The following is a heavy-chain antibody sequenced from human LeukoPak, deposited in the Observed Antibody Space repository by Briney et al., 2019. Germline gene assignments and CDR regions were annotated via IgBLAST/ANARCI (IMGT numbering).Heavy chain of an antibody. V-gene: IGHV3-48*04. CDR2: ISSSSSTI. Sequence: GGSLRLSCAASGFTFSSYSMNWVRQAPGKELEWVSYISSSSSTIYYADSVKGRFTISRDNAKNSLYLQMNSLRAEDTAVYYCARDWGEDAFDIWGQGTMVTVSS. CDR3: ARDWGEDAFDI. D-gene: IGHD3-16*01. CDR1: GFTFSSYS. J-gene: IGHJ3*02.